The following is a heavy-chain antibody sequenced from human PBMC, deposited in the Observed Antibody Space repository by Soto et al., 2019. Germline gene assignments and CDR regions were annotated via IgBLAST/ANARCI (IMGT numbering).Heavy chain of an antibody. CDR2: ISGSGGST. CDR3: AKDGADDYIWGSYRFDY. Sequence: GGSLRLSCAASGFTFSSYAMSWVRQAPGKGLEWVSAISGSGGSTYYADSVKGRFTISRDNSKNTLYLQMNSLRAEDTAVYYCAKDGADDYIWGSYRFDYWGQGTLVTVSS. V-gene: IGHV3-23*01. CDR1: GFTFSSYA. J-gene: IGHJ4*02. D-gene: IGHD3-16*02.